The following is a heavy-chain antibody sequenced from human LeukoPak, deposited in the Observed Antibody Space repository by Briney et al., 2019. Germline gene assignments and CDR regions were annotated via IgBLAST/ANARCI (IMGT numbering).Heavy chain of an antibody. Sequence: SETLSLTCTVSGASISRTTYYWGWFRQLPGKGLEGIATMVYSGYTYYNSSLNTRVTISIDTSDNQGSLKLSFVTAADTALYYCAKEPPGDKSFDSWGQGTLVTVSS. D-gene: IGHD7-27*01. CDR1: GASISRTTYY. V-gene: IGHV4-39*07. CDR3: AKEPPGDKSFDS. CDR2: MVYSGYT. J-gene: IGHJ4*02.